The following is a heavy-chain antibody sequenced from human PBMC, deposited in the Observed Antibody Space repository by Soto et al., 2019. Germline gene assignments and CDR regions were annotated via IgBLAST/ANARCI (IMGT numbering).Heavy chain of an antibody. CDR3: AREDYDYIWGSYRPRSYFDY. Sequence: GASVKVSCKASGGTFSSYTISWVRQAPGQGLEWMGRIIPSLGIANYAQKFQGRVTITADKSTSTAYMELSSLRSEDTAVYYCAREDYDYIWGSYRPRSYFDYWGQGTLVTVSS. CDR1: GGTFSSYT. V-gene: IGHV1-69*04. D-gene: IGHD3-16*02. CDR2: IIPSLGIA. J-gene: IGHJ4*02.